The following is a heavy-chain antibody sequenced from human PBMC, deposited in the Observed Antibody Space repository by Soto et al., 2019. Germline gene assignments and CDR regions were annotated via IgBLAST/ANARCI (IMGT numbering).Heavy chain of an antibody. CDR2: IYYTGDI. CDR1: GASINTYY. J-gene: IGHJ4*02. Sequence: SETLSLTCTVSGASINTYYWSWIRQSPGKRLEWIGYIYYTGDIKYNPSLRSRVTISIDTSKNQFSLHLNSVNAADTAVYYCARSGYSYGLIDYWGQGTLVTVSS. V-gene: IGHV4-59*01. CDR3: ARSGYSYGLIDY. D-gene: IGHD5-18*01.